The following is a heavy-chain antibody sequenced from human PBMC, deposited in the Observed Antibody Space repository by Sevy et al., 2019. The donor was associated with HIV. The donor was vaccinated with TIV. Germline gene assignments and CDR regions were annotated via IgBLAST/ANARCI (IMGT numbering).Heavy chain of an antibody. CDR3: AKDITTIVGDAFDI. Sequence: GGSLRLSCAASGFTFSDYGIHWVRQAPGKGLEWVAVVWYDGIQKFYTDSVKGRFTISRDNSKNTLYLQMNRLRGEDTALYYCAKDITTIVGDAFDIWGQGTMVTVSS. J-gene: IGHJ3*02. CDR1: GFTFSDYG. V-gene: IGHV3-33*06. CDR2: VWYDGIQK. D-gene: IGHD3-22*01.